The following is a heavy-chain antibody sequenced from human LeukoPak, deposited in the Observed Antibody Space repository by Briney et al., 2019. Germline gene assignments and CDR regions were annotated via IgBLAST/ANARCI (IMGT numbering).Heavy chain of an antibody. Sequence: PSETLSLTCTVSGGSISSYYWSWIRQPPGKGLEWVGRIRTKSDGGAAEYAAPLKARFTISRDDSKNTMYLEMNSLKTEDTAVYYCTTDSPLSDTMPWGQGTLVTVSS. J-gene: IGHJ5*02. CDR2: IRTKSDGGAA. CDR3: TTDSPLSDTMP. D-gene: IGHD3-10*01. V-gene: IGHV3-15*01. CDR1: GGSISSYY.